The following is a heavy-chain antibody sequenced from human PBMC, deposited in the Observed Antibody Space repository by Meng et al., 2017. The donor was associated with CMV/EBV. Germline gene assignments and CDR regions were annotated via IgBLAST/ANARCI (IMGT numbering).Heavy chain of an antibody. CDR1: GFTFSSYG. CDR2: IRYDGSNK. D-gene: IGHD2-2*01. CDR3: AKDRKRYCSSTSCYLGTFDY. J-gene: IGHJ4*02. V-gene: IGHV3-30*02. Sequence: GESLKISCAAAGFTFSSYGMHWVRQAPGQGLGWVAFIRYDGSNKYYADSVKSRFTISRDNSKNTLYLQMNSLRAEDTAVYYCAKDRKRYCSSTSCYLGTFDYWGQGTLVTVSS.